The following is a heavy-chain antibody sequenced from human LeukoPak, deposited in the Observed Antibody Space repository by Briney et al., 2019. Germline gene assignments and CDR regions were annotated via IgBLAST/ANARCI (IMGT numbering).Heavy chain of an antibody. D-gene: IGHD6-19*01. J-gene: IGHJ6*03. V-gene: IGHV4-34*01. CDR2: INHSGST. CDR1: GGSFSGYY. Sequence: SETLSLTCAVYGGSFSGYYWSWIRQPPGKGLEWIGEINHSGSTNYNPSLKSRVTISVDTSKNQFSLKLSSVTAADTAVYYCARVGIAVAGTGYYYYYYYMDVWGKGTTVTVS. CDR3: ARVGIAVAGTGYYYYYYYMDV.